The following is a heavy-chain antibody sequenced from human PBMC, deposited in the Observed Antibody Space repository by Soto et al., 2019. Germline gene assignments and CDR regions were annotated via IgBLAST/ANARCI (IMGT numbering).Heavy chain of an antibody. CDR1: GASIRNYY. D-gene: IGHD1-26*01. J-gene: IGHJ4*02. Sequence: QMKLQESGPRLLKPSETLSLTCTVSGASIRNYYWPWIRQSGGKGLEWVWRILGSGATNYNPSLSSRATMSVDAAKNLLTLIVSSVTAAATAAYYCARLPPVGTSETWGLGIVVTVTS. CDR3: ARLPPVGTSET. CDR2: ILGSGAT. V-gene: IGHV4-4*07.